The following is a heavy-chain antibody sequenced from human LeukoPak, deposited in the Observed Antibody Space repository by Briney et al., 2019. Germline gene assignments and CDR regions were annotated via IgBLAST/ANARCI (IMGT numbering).Heavy chain of an antibody. J-gene: IGHJ4*02. V-gene: IGHV4-38-2*02. CDR2: IYHSGST. CDR3: AKTGGYDSSGFFDY. CDR1: GYSISSGYY. Sequence: KPSETLSLTCTVSGYSISSGYYWGWIRQPPGKGLEWIGSIYHSGSTYYNPSLKSRVTISVDTSKNQFSLKLSSVTAADTAVYYCAKTGGYDSSGFFDYWGQGTLVTVSS. D-gene: IGHD3-22*01.